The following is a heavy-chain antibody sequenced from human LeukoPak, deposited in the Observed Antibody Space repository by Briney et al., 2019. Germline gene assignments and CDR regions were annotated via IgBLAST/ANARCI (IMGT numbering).Heavy chain of an antibody. V-gene: IGHV4-34*01. CDR1: GGSFSGYY. CDR3: ARVSRYFDWLLNPPYFDY. D-gene: IGHD3-9*01. CDR2: INHSGST. Sequence: KPSETLSLTCAVYGGSFSGYYWSWIRQPPGKGLEWIGEINHSGSTNYNPSLKSRVTISVDTSKNQFSLKLSSVTAADTAVYYCARVSRYFDWLLNPPYFDYWGQGTLVTVSS. J-gene: IGHJ4*02.